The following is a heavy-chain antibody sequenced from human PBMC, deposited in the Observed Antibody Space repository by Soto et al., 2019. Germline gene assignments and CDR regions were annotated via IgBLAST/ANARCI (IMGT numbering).Heavy chain of an antibody. J-gene: IGHJ6*02. CDR3: VMLFRSWYGHNALDV. CDR2: ISGGGGSS. D-gene: IGHD3-16*01. V-gene: IGHV3-23*01. CDR1: GLTFSNYA. Sequence: EVKLLESGGGFTQPGGSLRLSCTASGLTFSNYAMSWVRQTPGKGLEFVSVISGGGGSSYSADSVKGRFTVSRDNAKNTLSLQMTSLRVEDTAVYYCVMLFRSWYGHNALDVWGQGTTVTVSS.